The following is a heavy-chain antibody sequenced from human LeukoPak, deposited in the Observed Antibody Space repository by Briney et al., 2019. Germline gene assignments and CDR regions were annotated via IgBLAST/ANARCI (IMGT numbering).Heavy chain of an antibody. CDR1: GGSISSYY. CDR3: ARSYGSSWYSLAFDY. Sequence: SETLSLTCTVSGGSISSYYWSWIRQPPGKGLEWIWYIYYSGSTNYNPSLKSRVTISVDTSKNQFSLKLSSVTAADTAVYYCARSYGSSWYSLAFDYWGQGTLVTVSS. V-gene: IGHV4-59*01. J-gene: IGHJ4*02. CDR2: IYYSGST. D-gene: IGHD6-13*01.